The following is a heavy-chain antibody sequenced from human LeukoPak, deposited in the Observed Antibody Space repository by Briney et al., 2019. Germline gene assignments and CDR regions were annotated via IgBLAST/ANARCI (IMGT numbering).Heavy chain of an antibody. J-gene: IGHJ4*02. D-gene: IGHD1-26*01. CDR1: GGTFSSYA. CDR3: ARGSIVGATFDYFDY. CDR2: IIPIFGTA. Sequence: ASVKVSCKASGGTFSSYAISWVRQAPGQGLEWMGGIIPIFGTANYAQKFQGRVTITADESTSTAYMELSSLRSEDTAVYYCARGSIVGATFDYFDYWGQGTLVTVSS. V-gene: IGHV1-69*13.